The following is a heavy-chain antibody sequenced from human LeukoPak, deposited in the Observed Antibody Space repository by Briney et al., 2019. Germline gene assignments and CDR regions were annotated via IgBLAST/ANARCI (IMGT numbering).Heavy chain of an antibody. CDR3: ARDGSVYGGPKGPDY. Sequence: SETLSLTCTVSGGSVSSSSYYWSWIRQPPGKGLEWIGYIYNSGSTDYNPSLKSRVTISLDTSKNQFSLKLSSVTAADTAVYYCARDGSVYGGPKGPDYWGQGTLVTVSS. J-gene: IGHJ4*02. CDR1: GGSVSSSSYY. CDR2: IYNSGST. D-gene: IGHD5/OR15-5a*01. V-gene: IGHV4-61*01.